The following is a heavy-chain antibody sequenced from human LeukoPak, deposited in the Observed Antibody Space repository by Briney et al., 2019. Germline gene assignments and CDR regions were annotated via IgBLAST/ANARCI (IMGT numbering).Heavy chain of an antibody. CDR2: ISSSSSYI. Sequence: GGSLRLSCAASGFTFSSYSMNWVPQAPGKGLEWVSSISSSSSYIYYADSVKGRFTISRDNAKNSLYLQMNSLRAEDTAVYYCARDSGSAGAFDIWGQGTMVTVSS. J-gene: IGHJ3*02. V-gene: IGHV3-21*01. CDR3: ARDSGSAGAFDI. D-gene: IGHD1-26*01. CDR1: GFTFSSYS.